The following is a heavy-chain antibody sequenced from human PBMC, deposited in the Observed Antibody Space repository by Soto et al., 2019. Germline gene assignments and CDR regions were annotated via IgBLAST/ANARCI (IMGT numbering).Heavy chain of an antibody. V-gene: IGHV3-20*04. D-gene: IGHD1-26*01. J-gene: IGHJ6*02. Sequence: GGSLRLSCAASGFTFDDYGLSWVRQAPGKGLEWVSGINWNGGSTGYADSVKGRFTISRDNAKNSLYLQMNSLRAEDTALYYCASGIVGATTYGMDVWGQGTTVTV. CDR1: GFTFDDYG. CDR3: ASGIVGATTYGMDV. CDR2: INWNGGST.